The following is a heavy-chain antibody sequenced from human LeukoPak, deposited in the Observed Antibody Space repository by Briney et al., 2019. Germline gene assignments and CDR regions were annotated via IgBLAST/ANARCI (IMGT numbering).Heavy chain of an antibody. CDR2: INAGNGNT. J-gene: IGHJ4*02. CDR3: ARDRWSCSSSNCYLDY. D-gene: IGHD2-2*01. CDR1: GYTFTSYA. Sequence: ASVKVPCKASGYTFTSYAMHWVRQAPGQRLEWMGWINAGNGNTKYSQKFQGRVTMTTDTSTSTAYMELRSLRSDDTAAYFCARDRWSCSSSNCYLDYWGQGSLVTVSS. V-gene: IGHV1-3*01.